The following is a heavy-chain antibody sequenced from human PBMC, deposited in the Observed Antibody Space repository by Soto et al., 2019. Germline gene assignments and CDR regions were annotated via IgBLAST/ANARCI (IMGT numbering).Heavy chain of an antibody. CDR2: IVVGSGNT. J-gene: IGHJ3*02. V-gene: IGHV1-58*01. CDR3: AADRKLSGSLTPDAFDI. Sequence: SVKVSCKASGFTFTSSAVQWVRQARGQRLEWIGWIVVGSGNTNYARKFQERVTITRDMSTSTAYMELSSLRSEDTAVYYCAADRKLSGSLTPDAFDIWGQGTMVTVSS. CDR1: GFTFTSSA. D-gene: IGHD1-26*01.